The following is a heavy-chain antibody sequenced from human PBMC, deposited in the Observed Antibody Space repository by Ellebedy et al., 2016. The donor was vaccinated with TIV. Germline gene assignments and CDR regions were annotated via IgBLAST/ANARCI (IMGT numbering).Heavy chain of an antibody. D-gene: IGHD3-16*01. CDR1: GFTFSDYV. CDR2: ISSSSSHT. V-gene: IGHV3-11*06. CDR3: ARDLAFGGVMVN. Sequence: GESLKISCAASGFTFSDYVMSWIRQAPGKGLEWVSYISSSSSHTNYADSVKGRFTISRDNVKNSLYLQMNSLRAEDTAVYYCARDLAFGGVMVNWGQGTLVTVSS. J-gene: IGHJ4*02.